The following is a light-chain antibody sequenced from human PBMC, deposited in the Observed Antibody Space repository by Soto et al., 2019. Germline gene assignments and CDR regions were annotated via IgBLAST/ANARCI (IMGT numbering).Light chain of an antibody. V-gene: IGLV2-14*01. J-gene: IGLJ3*02. CDR2: EVR. CDR1: MRDVGAYNL. Sequence: QSVLTEPASVSVSAGQSTTISCSGTMRDVGAYNLVSWYQQHPGTAPKLIIYEVRNRPSGISSRFSGSRSGNTASLTISGLQSEDEGDYYCSAYTARSTLVFGGGTKVTVL. CDR3: SAYTARSTLV.